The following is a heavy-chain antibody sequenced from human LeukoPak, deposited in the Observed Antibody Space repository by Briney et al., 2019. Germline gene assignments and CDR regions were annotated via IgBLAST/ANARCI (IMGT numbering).Heavy chain of an antibody. J-gene: IGHJ5*02. CDR1: GFTFSSYS. CDR3: ARDRGRYCSSTSCYNVWFDP. CDR2: ISSSSSYI. D-gene: IGHD2-2*02. V-gene: IGHV3-21*01. Sequence: PGGSLRLSCAASGFTFSSYSMNWVRQAPGKGLEWVSSISSSSSYIYYADSVKGRFTISRDNAKNLLYLQMNSLRAEDTAVYYCARDRGRYCSSTSCYNVWFDPWGQGTLVTVSS.